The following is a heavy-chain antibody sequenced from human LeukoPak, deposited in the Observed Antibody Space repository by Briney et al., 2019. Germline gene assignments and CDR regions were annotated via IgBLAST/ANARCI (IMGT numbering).Heavy chain of an antibody. J-gene: IGHJ6*02. D-gene: IGHD6-6*01. CDR2: INPNSGGT. V-gene: IGHV1-2*02. Sequence: ASAKVSCKASGYTFTGYYMHWVRQAPGQGLEWMGWINPNSGGTNYAQKFQGRVTMTRDTSISTAYMELSRLRSDDTAVYYCARAASIAARYYYYYGMDVWGQGTTVTVS. CDR3: ARAASIAARYYYYYGMDV. CDR1: GYTFTGYY.